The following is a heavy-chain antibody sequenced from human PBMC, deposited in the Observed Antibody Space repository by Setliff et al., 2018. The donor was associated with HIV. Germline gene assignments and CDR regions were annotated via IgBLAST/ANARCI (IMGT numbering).Heavy chain of an antibody. CDR3: ARGTKYSSGWSRGDY. CDR1: GGSFTGYL. D-gene: IGHD6-19*01. Sequence: SETLSLTCAVYGGSFTGYLWSWIRQPPGKGLEWIGEINHSGSANYNPSLKTRVTVSVDTSKKQFSLKLNSVTAADTAVYYCARGTKYSSGWSRGDYWGQGTLVTVSS. V-gene: IGHV4-34*01. J-gene: IGHJ4*02. CDR2: INHSGSA.